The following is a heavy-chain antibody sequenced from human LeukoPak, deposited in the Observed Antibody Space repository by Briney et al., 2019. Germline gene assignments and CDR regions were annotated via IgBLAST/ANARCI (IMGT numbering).Heavy chain of an antibody. V-gene: IGHV4-39*01. CDR1: GGSIGYTSYY. CDR2: IYYSGST. J-gene: IGHJ6*03. Sequence: KPSETLSLTCTVSGGSIGYTSYYWGWIRQPPGKGLEWIGSIYYSGSTYYNSSLKSRVTISVALSKNQFSLKLSFVTAADTAVYYCARGYCINGVCYTPPSFYMDVWGKGTTVTVSS. CDR3: ARGYCINGVCYTPPSFYMDV. D-gene: IGHD2-8*01.